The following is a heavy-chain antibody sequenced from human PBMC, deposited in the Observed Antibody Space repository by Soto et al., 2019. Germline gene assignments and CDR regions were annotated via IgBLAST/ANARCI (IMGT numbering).Heavy chain of an antibody. J-gene: IGHJ6*02. V-gene: IGHV1-69*01. CDR1: GGTFSSYA. CDR2: IIPIFGTA. D-gene: IGHD3-3*01. CDR3: ARAGAGFWSGYXTKATXXXXYYGMDV. Sequence: QVQLVQSGAEVKKPGSSVKVSCKASGGTFSSYAISWVRQAPGQGLEWMXGIIPIFGTANYAQKFQGRVTITADESTSTAYMELSSLRSEDTAVYYCARAGAGFWSGYXTKATXXXXYYGMDVWGQGTTVTVSS.